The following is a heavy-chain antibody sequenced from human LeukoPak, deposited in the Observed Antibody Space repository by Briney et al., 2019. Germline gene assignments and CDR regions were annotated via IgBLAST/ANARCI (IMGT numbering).Heavy chain of an antibody. CDR2: IYYSGST. CDR1: GGSISSSSYY. D-gene: IGHD6-13*01. Sequence: PSETLSLTCTVSGGSISSSSYYWGWIRQPPGKGLEWIRSIYYSGSTYYNPSLKSRVTISVDTSKNQFSLKLSSVTAADTAVHYCARDPALHSSSHFDYWGQGTLVTVSS. J-gene: IGHJ4*02. CDR3: ARDPALHSSSHFDY. V-gene: IGHV4-39*07.